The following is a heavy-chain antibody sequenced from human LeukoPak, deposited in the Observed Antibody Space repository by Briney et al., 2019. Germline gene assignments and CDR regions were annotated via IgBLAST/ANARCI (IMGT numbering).Heavy chain of an antibody. CDR1: GGSFSGYY. CDR2: INHSGST. CDR3: ARAGRWLWFGVRL. D-gene: IGHD3-10*01. Sequence: SETLSLTCAVYGGSFSGYYWSWIRQPPGKGLEWIGEINHSGSTNYNPSLKSRVTISVDTSKNQFSLKLSSVTAADTAVYYCARAGRWLWFGVRLWGRGTLVTVSS. V-gene: IGHV4-34*01. J-gene: IGHJ2*01.